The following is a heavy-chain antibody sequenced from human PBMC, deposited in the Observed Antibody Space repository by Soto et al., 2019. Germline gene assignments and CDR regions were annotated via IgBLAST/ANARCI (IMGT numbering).Heavy chain of an antibody. D-gene: IGHD3-9*01. CDR3: ARGIVDILTGYGHYYYGMDV. V-gene: IGHV4-4*02. Sequence: ASETLSLTCAVSGGSISSSNWWSWVRQPPGKGLEWIGEIYHSGSTNYNPSLKSRVTISVDKSKNQFSLKLTSMTAADTAVYYCARGIVDILTGYGHYYYGMDVWGQGTTVTVSS. CDR1: GGSISSSNW. CDR2: IYHSGST. J-gene: IGHJ6*02.